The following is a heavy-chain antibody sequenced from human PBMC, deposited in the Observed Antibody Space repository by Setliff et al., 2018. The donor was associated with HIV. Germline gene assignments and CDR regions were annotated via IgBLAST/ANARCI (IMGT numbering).Heavy chain of an antibody. J-gene: IGHJ4*02. CDR3: ARGQDGHSVLCAY. V-gene: IGHV4-59*11. Sequence: PSETLSLTCTVSGGSISSHYWRWIRQPPGKGLEWIGSIYYSGSTNYNPSLKSRLTISTDASKNQFSLKLSSLTNAHPAVYYFARGQDGHSVLCAYWGQGMLVTASS. CDR2: IYYSGST. D-gene: IGHD1-26*01. CDR1: GGSISSHY.